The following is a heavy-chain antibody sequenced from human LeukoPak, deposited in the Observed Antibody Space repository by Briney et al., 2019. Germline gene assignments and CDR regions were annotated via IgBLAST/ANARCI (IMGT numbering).Heavy chain of an antibody. CDR1: GFTFSDYY. J-gene: IGHJ4*02. V-gene: IGHV3-11*01. CDR2: ISSSGSTI. CDR3: AREGGPMVRAGRFDY. Sequence: AGGSLRLSCAASGFTFSDYYMSWIRQAPGKGLEGGSYISSSGSTIYYADSVKGRFTISRDNAKNSLYLQMNSLRAEDPAVYYCAREGGPMVRAGRFDYWGQGTLVTVSS. D-gene: IGHD3-10*01.